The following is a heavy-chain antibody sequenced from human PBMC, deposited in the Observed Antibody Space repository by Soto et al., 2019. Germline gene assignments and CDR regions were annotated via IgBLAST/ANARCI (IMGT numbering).Heavy chain of an antibody. V-gene: IGHV3-30*03. D-gene: IGHD2-8*02. J-gene: IGHJ4*02. Sequence: QVQLVESGGGVVQPGRSLRLSCAVSGFTVSSYGMHWVRQAPGKGLEWVAVISRDGRTTFYADSVKGRFTISRDNSRNTLFMEMKSRGGDDMAVYYCTGEVASGYWGQGTLVTVSS. CDR2: ISRDGRTT. CDR1: GFTVSSYG. CDR3: TGEVASGY.